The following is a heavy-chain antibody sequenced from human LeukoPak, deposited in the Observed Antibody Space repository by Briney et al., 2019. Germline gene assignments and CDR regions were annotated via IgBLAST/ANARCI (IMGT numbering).Heavy chain of an antibody. CDR3: ARDPDGWEQPIDY. CDR2: ISSDGSST. CDR1: GFTLSHYW. V-gene: IGHV3-74*01. Sequence: GGSLRLSCAVSGFTLSHYWVQWVRQTSGEGLLWVSRISSDGSSTSYADSVKGRFTLSSENAKNTQYLQLNRLTAEDTAIQYCARDPDGWEQPIDYWGQGTLVTVSS. D-gene: IGHD1-26*01. J-gene: IGHJ4*02.